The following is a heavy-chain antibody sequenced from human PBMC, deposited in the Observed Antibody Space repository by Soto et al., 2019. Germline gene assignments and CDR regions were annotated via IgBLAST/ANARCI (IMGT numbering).Heavy chain of an antibody. CDR3: ASLPHREYSSGWPSVY. D-gene: IGHD6-19*01. CDR2: IYYSGST. J-gene: IGHJ4*02. Sequence: PSETLSLTCTVSGGSISSSSYYWGWIRQPPGKGLEWIGSIYYSGSTYYNPSLKSRVTISVDTSKNQFSLKLSSVTAADTAVYYCASLPHREYSSGWPSVYWGQGTLVTVSS. V-gene: IGHV4-39*01. CDR1: GGSISSSSYY.